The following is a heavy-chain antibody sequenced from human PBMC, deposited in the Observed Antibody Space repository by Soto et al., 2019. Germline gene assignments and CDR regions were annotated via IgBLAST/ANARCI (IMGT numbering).Heavy chain of an antibody. Sequence: QVQLQESGPGLVKPSETLSLTCTVSGGSVSSGSYYWSWIRQPPGKGLEWIGYIYYSGSTNYNPSPKSRVTISVDTSKNQFSLKLSSVTAADTAVYYCARDPSLSGGYYYYGMDVWGQGTTVTVSS. CDR1: GGSVSSGSYY. CDR2: IYYSGST. V-gene: IGHV4-61*01. CDR3: ARDPSLSGGYYYYGMDV. J-gene: IGHJ6*02. D-gene: IGHD2-15*01.